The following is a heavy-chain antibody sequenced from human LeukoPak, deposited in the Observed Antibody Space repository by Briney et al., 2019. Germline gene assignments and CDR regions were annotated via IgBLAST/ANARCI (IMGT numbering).Heavy chain of an antibody. J-gene: IGHJ4*02. CDR1: GGSISSHY. Sequence: SETLSLTCTVSGGSISSHYWGWIRQPPGKGLEWIGYIYYSGSTNYNPSLKSRVTISVDTSKNQFSLKLSSVTAADTAVYYCASLYSSGWYTRDYWGQGTLATVSS. D-gene: IGHD6-19*01. V-gene: IGHV4-59*11. CDR3: ASLYSSGWYTRDY. CDR2: IYYSGST.